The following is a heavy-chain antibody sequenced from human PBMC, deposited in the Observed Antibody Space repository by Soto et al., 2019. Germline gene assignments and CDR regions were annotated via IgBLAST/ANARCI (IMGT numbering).Heavy chain of an antibody. CDR2: VYYRGRS. Sequence: SETLSLTCTVSNDSIRSGTYYWGWIRQSPGKGLEWIGSVYYRGRSYSKSSVKSRVTISVDTSKNQFSLNLNSVTASDTAVYFCVSQRTSVLTQAYFDYWGPGALVTVSS. V-gene: IGHV4-39*01. D-gene: IGHD2-8*01. CDR1: NDSIRSGTYY. J-gene: IGHJ4*02. CDR3: VSQRTSVLTQAYFDY.